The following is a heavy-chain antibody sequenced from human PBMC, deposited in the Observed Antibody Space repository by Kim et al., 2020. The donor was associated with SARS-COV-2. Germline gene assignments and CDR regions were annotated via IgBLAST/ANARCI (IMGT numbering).Heavy chain of an antibody. D-gene: IGHD3-10*01. CDR3: AKDLLYVPGRGYFDS. V-gene: IGHV3-23*01. Sequence: ADSVRGRLTISSDNSKNILFLQMDSLRVDDTAVYYCAKDLLYVPGRGYFDSWGQGVLVTVSS. J-gene: IGHJ4*02.